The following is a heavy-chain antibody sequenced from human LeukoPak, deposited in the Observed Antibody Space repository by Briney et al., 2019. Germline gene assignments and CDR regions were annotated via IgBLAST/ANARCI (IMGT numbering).Heavy chain of an antibody. V-gene: IGHV4-59*01. J-gene: IGHJ4*02. D-gene: IGHD1-7*01. CDR2: IYYSGST. CDR3: ARFPTGTVDY. CDR1: GGSISSYY. Sequence: SETLSLTCTVSGGSISSYYWSWIRQPPGKGLEWIGYIYYSGSTNYNPSLKSRVTISVDTSKNQSSLKLSSVTAADTAVYYCARFPTGTVDYWGQGTLVTVSS.